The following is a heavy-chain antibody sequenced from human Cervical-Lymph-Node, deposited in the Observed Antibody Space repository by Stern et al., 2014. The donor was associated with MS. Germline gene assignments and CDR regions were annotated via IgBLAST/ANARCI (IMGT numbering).Heavy chain of an antibody. CDR2: TYYTESI. V-gene: IGHV4-31*03. CDR3: ARTSQEYFNH. J-gene: IGHJ1*01. CDR1: GAPINSGGYY. Sequence: VQLVESGPGLVKPSQTLSLTCTVSGAPINSGGYYWSWIRQHPGKGLEWIGYTYYTESIYYNPSLKSRVTISKDTSKNQFSLKLNSVTAADTAVYYCARTSQEYFNHWGQGTLVTVSS.